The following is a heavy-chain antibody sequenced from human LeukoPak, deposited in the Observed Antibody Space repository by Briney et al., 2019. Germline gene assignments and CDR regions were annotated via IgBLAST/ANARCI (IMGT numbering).Heavy chain of an antibody. V-gene: IGHV4-30-4*01. CDR1: GGSISRGDYY. CDR2: IYYSGST. Sequence: NPSETLSLTCTVSGGSISRGDYYWSWIRQPPGKGLEWIGYIYYSGSTYYNPSLKSRVTISVDTSKNQFSLKLSSVTAADTAVYSCARGDGGTSPVPTYWFDSWGQGTLVTVSS. J-gene: IGHJ5*01. CDR3: ARGDGGTSPVPTYWFDS. D-gene: IGHD4-17*01.